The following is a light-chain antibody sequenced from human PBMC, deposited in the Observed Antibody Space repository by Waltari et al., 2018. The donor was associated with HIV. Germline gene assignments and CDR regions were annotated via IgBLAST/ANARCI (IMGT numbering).Light chain of an antibody. CDR1: SGHTNYA. J-gene: IGLJ3*02. CDR3: QTWGTGIQV. V-gene: IGLV4-69*02. CDR2: LKSDGSH. Sequence: QLVLTQSPSASASLGASVKLTCTLSSGHTNYAIAWHQQQPEKGPRYLMNLKSDGSHSKGDGIPDRFSGSSSGAERYLTISSLQSEVEADYYCQTWGTGIQVFGGGTKLTVL.